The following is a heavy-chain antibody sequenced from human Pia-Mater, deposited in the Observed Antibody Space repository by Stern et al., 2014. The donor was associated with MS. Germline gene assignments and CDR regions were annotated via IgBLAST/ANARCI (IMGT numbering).Heavy chain of an antibody. CDR3: ARDGDFGSNYGMDV. CDR2: IIPLFGTA. CDR1: GGTFSSYG. D-gene: IGHD2-21*02. V-gene: IGHV1-69*06. Sequence: VQLEESGAELKKPGSSVKVSCKASGGTFSSYGISWVRQAPGQGLEWMGGIIPLFGTANYARRVQGRVTMTGDIATNTAYMELSSLRSEDTAVYYCARDGDFGSNYGMDVWGQGTTVTVAS. J-gene: IGHJ6*02.